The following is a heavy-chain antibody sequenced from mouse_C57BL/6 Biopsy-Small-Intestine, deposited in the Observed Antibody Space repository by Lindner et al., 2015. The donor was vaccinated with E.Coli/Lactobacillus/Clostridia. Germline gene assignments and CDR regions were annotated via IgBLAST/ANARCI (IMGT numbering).Heavy chain of an antibody. CDR3: AKSMVRDVMDY. J-gene: IGHJ4*01. CDR2: MGGGST. CDR1: GFSLTGVW. Sequence: VQLQESGPVLVAPSQSLSITCTVSGFSLTGVWCTLGSPAPEGSGVAGSYMGGGSTSYNSALMSRLSISRDTSKSQVFLKMNSLQTADSAMYYCAKSMVRDVMDYWGQGTSVTVSS. V-gene: IGHV2-9*01. D-gene: IGHD2-3*01.